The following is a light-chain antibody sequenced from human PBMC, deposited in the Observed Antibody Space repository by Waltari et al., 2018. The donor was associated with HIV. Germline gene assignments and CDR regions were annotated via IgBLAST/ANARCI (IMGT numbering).Light chain of an antibody. CDR3: QVWDRSYNEAV. Sequence: SYILTQAPSVSVAPGQTATITCGNIGNSRVQWYRQRPGTALSLVVTDDRSSRTPGRLSGANSGGKATLTISRVEAGDEADYYCQVWDRSYNEAVFGGGTQLTV. V-gene: IGLV3-21*02. CDR2: D. J-gene: IGLJ7*01. CDR1: NIGNSR.